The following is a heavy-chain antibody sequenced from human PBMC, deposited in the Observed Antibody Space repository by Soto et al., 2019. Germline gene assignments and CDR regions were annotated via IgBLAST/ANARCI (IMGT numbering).Heavy chain of an antibody. CDR3: AIVGYFRHTNCYSMYHYDYGMDV. CDR1: GYTFTSYG. Sequence: ASVKVSCKASGYTFTSYGISWVRQAPGQGLEWMGWISAYNGNTNYAQKLQGRVTMTTDTSTSTAYMELRSLRSDDTAVYYCAIVGYFRHTNCYSMYHYDYGMDVWCQGTTVTVS. V-gene: IGHV1-18*01. CDR2: ISAYNGNT. J-gene: IGHJ6*02. D-gene: IGHD2-21*01.